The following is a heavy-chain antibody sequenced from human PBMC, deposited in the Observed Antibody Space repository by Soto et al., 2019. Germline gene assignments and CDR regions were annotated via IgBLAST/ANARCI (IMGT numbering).Heavy chain of an antibody. J-gene: IGHJ4*02. CDR2: RSNEGSNK. CDR3: ARGGDCSSNSCYRPFDY. D-gene: IGHD2-2*02. Sequence: QEQLVESGGGVVQPGRSLRLSCAASGFTFSTYAMHWVRQAPGKGLEWVAIRSNEGSNKDYADAVKGRFTISRDNSKNTLFMQMNSLRAEDTAVYYCARGGDCSSNSCYRPFDYWGQGTLVTVSS. CDR1: GFTFSTYA. V-gene: IGHV3-30-3*01.